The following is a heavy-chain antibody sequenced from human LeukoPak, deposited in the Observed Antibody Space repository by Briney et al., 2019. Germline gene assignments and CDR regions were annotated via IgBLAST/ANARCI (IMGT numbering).Heavy chain of an antibody. J-gene: IGHJ4*02. CDR3: TSQFGVTWIQGVGVFNA. D-gene: IGHD3-10*01. V-gene: IGHV4-38-2*01. CDR1: DYSISSTYH. Sequence: TSSETLSLTCAVSDYSISSTYHWGWIRQPPGNGLEWIGSIYHTGSTYYNPSLKSRVTISADTSKNQFSLKLNSVTAADTAVYYCTSQFGVTWIQGVGVFNARGKGTLVTASS. CDR2: IYHTGST.